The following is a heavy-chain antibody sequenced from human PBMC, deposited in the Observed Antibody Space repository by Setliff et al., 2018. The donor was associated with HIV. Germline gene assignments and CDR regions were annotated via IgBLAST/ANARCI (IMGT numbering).Heavy chain of an antibody. CDR1: GFTFSSYA. V-gene: IGHV3-30*01. Sequence: PGGSLRLSCAASGFTFSSYAMHWVRQAPGKGLEWVAVISYDGRNKYYADSVKGRFTISRDNSKNTLYLQMNSLRAEDTAVYYCARDRGYSYGYDAFDIWGQGTMVTVSS. D-gene: IGHD5-18*01. CDR2: ISYDGRNK. J-gene: IGHJ3*02. CDR3: ARDRGYSYGYDAFDI.